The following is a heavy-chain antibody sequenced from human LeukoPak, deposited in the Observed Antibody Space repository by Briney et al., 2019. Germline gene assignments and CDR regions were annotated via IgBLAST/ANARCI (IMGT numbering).Heavy chain of an antibody. CDR2: INHSGST. V-gene: IGHV4-34*01. CDR1: GGSFSGYY. CDR3: ARVFDWLPMIDY. J-gene: IGHJ4*02. D-gene: IGHD3-9*01. Sequence: KPSETLSLTCAVYGGSFSGYYWSWIRQPPGKGLEWIGEINHSGSTNYNPSLKSRVTISVDTSKNQFSLKLSSVTAADTAVYYCARVFDWLPMIDYWGQGTLVTVSS.